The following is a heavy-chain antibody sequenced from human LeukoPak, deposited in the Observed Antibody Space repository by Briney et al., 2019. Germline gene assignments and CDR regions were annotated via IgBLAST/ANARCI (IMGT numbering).Heavy chain of an antibody. CDR3: ARDGTDTTDFDY. D-gene: IGHD4-17*01. V-gene: IGHV3-33*01. J-gene: IGHJ4*02. CDR2: IWYDGSNK. CDR1: GFTFSSYG. Sequence: GGSLRLSCAASGFTFSSYGMHWVRQAPGKGLEWVAVIWYDGSNKYYADSVKGRFTISRDNSKNTLYLQMNSLRAGDTAVYYCARDGTDTTDFDYWGQGTLVTVSS.